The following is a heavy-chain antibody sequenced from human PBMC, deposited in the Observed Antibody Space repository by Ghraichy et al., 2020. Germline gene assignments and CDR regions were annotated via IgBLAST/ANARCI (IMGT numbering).Heavy chain of an antibody. Sequence: ETLSLTCAVSGVSISGFHWSWIRQPPGKGLEWIGSIYSSGTTNYNPSLKSRVTISVDTSKSQFALNLTSVTAADTALYFCASLSYYDTFSYSDDWGQGTLVTVSP. J-gene: IGHJ4*02. CDR2: IYSSGTT. D-gene: IGHD3-16*01. V-gene: IGHV4-4*09. CDR1: GVSISGFH. CDR3: ASLSYYDTFSYSDD.